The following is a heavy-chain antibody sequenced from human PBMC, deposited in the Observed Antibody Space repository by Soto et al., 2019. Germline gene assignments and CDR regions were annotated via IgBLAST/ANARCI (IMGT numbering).Heavy chain of an antibody. J-gene: IGHJ5*02. CDR1: GYNFMRYG. CDR3: ARWISGGYSDWFDP. Sequence: QVQLVQSGAEVKKPGASVKVSCKASGYNFMRYGFTWVRQAPGQGLEWMGWINVDNGETKYPQKIQGRVTMTKDTSTRTVYMELRSLTSDDTAVYYCARWISGGYSDWFDPWGHGTLVTVSS. V-gene: IGHV1-18*04. D-gene: IGHD1-26*01. CDR2: INVDNGET.